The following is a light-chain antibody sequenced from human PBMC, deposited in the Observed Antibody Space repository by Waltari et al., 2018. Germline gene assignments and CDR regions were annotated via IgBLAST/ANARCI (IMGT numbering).Light chain of an antibody. CDR3: AAWDDSLSAWV. Sequence: QSVLTQPPSASGTPGQRVTISSSGSSSNIGWHSFYRYQQLPGTAPKLLISSNNQRPSGVPDRFSGSKSGTSASLAISGLRSEDEADYFCAAWDDSLSAWVFGGGTKLTVL. CDR2: SNN. CDR1: SSNIGWHS. J-gene: IGLJ3*02. V-gene: IGLV1-47*01.